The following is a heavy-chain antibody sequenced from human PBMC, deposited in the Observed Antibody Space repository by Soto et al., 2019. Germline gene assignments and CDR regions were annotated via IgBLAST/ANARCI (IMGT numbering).Heavy chain of an antibody. D-gene: IGHD2-21*02. CDR2: ISYDGSNK. V-gene: IGHV3-30*18. J-gene: IGHJ1*01. Sequence: VGSLRLSCAASGFTFSSYGMHWVRQAPGKGLEWVAVISYDGSNKYYADSVKGRFTISRDNSKNTLYLQMNSLRAEDTAVYYCAKDPYCGGDCYDDYFQHWGQGTLVTVSS. CDR1: GFTFSSYG. CDR3: AKDPYCGGDCYDDYFQH.